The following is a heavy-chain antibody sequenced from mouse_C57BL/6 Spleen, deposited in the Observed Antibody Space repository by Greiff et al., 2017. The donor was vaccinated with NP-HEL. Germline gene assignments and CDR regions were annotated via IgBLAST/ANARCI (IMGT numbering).Heavy chain of an antibody. CDR3: TKCCSSPAY. V-gene: IGHV1-81*01. CDR1: GYTFTSYG. J-gene: IGHJ3*01. D-gene: IGHD1-1*01. Sequence: VQLQESGAELARPGASVKLSCKASGYTFTSYGISWVKQRTGQGLEWIGEIYPRSGNTYYNEKFKGKATLTADKSSSTAYMELRSLTSEDSAVYFCTKCCSSPAYWGQGTLVTVSA. CDR2: IYPRSGNT.